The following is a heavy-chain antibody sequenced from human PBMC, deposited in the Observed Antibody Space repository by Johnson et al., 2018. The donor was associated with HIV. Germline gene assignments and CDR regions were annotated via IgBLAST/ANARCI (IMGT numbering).Heavy chain of an antibody. CDR1: GLSFSNFG. D-gene: IGHD3-10*01. V-gene: IGHV3-30*03. J-gene: IGHJ3*02. CDR3: ARATEVRGIDAFDI. CDR2: ISYDGRNK. Sequence: QMLLVESGGGVVQPGKSLTLSCLGSGLSFSNFGIHWVRQAPGKGPEWVAVISYDGRNKYYADSVKGRFTISRDNAKNSLYLQMNILTAEDTAVYYCARATEVRGIDAFDIWGQGTMVTVS.